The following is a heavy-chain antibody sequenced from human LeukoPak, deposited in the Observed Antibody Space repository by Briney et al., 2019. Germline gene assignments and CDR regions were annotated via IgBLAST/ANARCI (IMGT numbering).Heavy chain of an antibody. D-gene: IGHD6-19*01. V-gene: IGHV3-64*01. CDR1: GFTFSSYA. J-gene: IGHJ4*02. CDR3: ARTSSGWYGY. CDR2: ISSNGGST. Sequence: GSLRLSCVVSGFTFSSYAMHWVRQAPGKGLEYVSAISSNGGSTYYANSVKGRFTISRDNSKNTLYLQMGSRRVEDMAVYYCARTSSGWYGYWGQGTLVTVSS.